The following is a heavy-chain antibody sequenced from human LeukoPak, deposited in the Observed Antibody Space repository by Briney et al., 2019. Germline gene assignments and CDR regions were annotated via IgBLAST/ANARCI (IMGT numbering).Heavy chain of an antibody. CDR2: INHSGST. J-gene: IGHJ2*01. V-gene: IGHV4-34*01. CDR3: ARGLRLYFDL. Sequence: PSETLSLTCAVYGGSFSGYYWSWIRQPPGKGLDWIGEINHSGSTNYNPSLKSRVTISVDTSKNQFSLKLSSVTAADTAVYYCARGLRLYFDLWGRGTLVTVSS. CDR1: GGSFSGYY.